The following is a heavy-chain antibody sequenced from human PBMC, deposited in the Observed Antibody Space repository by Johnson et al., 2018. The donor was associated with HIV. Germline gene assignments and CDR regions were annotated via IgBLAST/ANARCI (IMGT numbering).Heavy chain of an antibody. CDR1: GFTFSSYG. D-gene: IGHD1-1*01. Sequence: QVQLVESGGGVVQPGRSLRLSCAASGFTFSSYGMHWVRQAPGKGLEWVALISYDGSNKYYADSVKCRFTISRDNSKNTLYLQKKSLRAEEPAISFCSKDINKPTTNAFDIRGPGTIVTVSS. CDR2: ISYDGSNK. J-gene: IGHJ3*02. V-gene: IGHV3-30*18. CDR3: SKDINKPTTNAFDI.